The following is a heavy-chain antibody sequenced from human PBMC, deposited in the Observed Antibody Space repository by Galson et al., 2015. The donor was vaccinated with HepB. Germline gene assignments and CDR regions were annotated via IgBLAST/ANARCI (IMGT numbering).Heavy chain of an antibody. CDR2: INPQTGGT. CDR1: GYTFTAYY. V-gene: IGHV1-2*02. CDR3: AREGGTTSRQDYHGLDV. J-gene: IGHJ6*02. Sequence: SVKVSCKASGYTFTAYYMHWVRQAPGQGLEWMGWINPQTGGTDYAQNLQGRVTMTRDTSVTTAYMDLSGLIFDDTAVYYCAREGGTTSRQDYHGLDVWGQGTTVTVSS. D-gene: IGHD1-7*01.